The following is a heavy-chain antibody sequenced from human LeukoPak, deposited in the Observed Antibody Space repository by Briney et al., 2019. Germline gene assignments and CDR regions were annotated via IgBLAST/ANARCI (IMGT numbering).Heavy chain of an antibody. J-gene: IGHJ3*02. CDR3: ARGSGGAYGEAFDI. CDR1: GGSVSSGSYY. V-gene: IGHV4-61*01. CDR2: IYYSGST. Sequence: SETLSLTCTVSGGSVSSGSYYWSWIRQPPGKGLEWIGYIYYSGSTNYNPSLKSRVTISVDTSKNQFSLKLSSVTAADTAVYYCARGSGGAYGEAFDIWGQGTMVTVSS. D-gene: IGHD4-17*01.